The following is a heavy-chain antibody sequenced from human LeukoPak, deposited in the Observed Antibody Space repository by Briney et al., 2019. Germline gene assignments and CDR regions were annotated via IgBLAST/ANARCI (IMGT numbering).Heavy chain of an antibody. J-gene: IGHJ4*02. V-gene: IGHV3-21*01. CDR1: GFTFSSYA. Sequence: GRSLRLSCAASGFTFSSYAMHWVRQAPGKGLEWVSSISSSSSYIYYADSVKGRFTISRDNAKNSLYLQMNSLRAEDTAVYYCARDPAVDYYDSSGYPDYWGQGTLVTVSS. CDR2: ISSSSSYI. D-gene: IGHD3-22*01. CDR3: ARDPAVDYYDSSGYPDY.